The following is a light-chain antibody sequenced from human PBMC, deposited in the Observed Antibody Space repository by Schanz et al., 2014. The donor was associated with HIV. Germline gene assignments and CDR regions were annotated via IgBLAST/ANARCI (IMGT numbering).Light chain of an antibody. CDR2: GAS. J-gene: IGKJ4*01. V-gene: IGKV3-20*01. CDR3: QQYGTSLT. CDR1: QSFSGN. Sequence: EIVLTQSPGTLSLSPGERATLSCRASQSFSGNLAWYQQQPGQAPRLLIYGASSMATGIPDRLSGSGSGTDFTLTISRLEPEDFAVYYCQQYGTSLTFGGGTKVEIK.